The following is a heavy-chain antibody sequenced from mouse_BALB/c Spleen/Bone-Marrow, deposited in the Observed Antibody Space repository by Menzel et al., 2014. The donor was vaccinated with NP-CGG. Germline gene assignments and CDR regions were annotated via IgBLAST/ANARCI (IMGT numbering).Heavy chain of an antibody. CDR3: ARVTSSAVGAMDY. CDR1: GFSLTNYG. D-gene: IGHD3-2*02. Sequence: QVQLKQSGPGLVAPSQSLSITCTVSGFSLTNYGVHWVRQPPGKGLEWLGVIRAGGSTNYNSALMSRLSISKDNSKSQVFLKMISLQTDDTAMYYCARVTSSAVGAMDYWGQGTSVTVSS. V-gene: IGHV2-9*02. J-gene: IGHJ4*01. CDR2: IRAGGST.